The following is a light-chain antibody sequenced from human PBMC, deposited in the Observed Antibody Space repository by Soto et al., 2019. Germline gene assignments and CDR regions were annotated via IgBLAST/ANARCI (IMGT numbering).Light chain of an antibody. CDR1: QSVNSR. Sequence: EIVLTQSPGTLSLSPGERATLSCRASQSVNSRLAWYQHKPGQAPRLLISGASSRATGIPDRFSGSGSATDFTLTISRLEPEDFAVYYCQQYGSSPPSVTFGQGTRLEIK. CDR3: QQYGSSPPSVT. J-gene: IGKJ5*01. V-gene: IGKV3-20*01. CDR2: GAS.